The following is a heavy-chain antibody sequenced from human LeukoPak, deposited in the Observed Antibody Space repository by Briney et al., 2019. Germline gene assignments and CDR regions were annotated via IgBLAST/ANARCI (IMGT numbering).Heavy chain of an antibody. CDR2: IYTSGST. CDR1: GGSISSYY. J-gene: IGHJ4*02. D-gene: IGHD3-3*01. V-gene: IGHV4-4*07. CDR3: ARVGSGYYEYYFDY. Sequence: SETLSLTCIVSGGSISSYYWSWIRQPAGKGLEWIGRIYTSGSTNYNPSLKSRVTMSVDTSKNQFSLKLTSVTAADTAVYYCARVGSGYYEYYFDYWGQGTLVTVSS.